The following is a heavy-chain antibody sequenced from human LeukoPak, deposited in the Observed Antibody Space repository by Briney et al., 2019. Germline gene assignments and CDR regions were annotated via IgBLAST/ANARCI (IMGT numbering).Heavy chain of an antibody. J-gene: IGHJ4*02. CDR1: GFTFSSYG. V-gene: IGHV3-30*02. D-gene: IGHD3-16*01. CDR3: AKGRPLGANFWVY. Sequence: GALRLSCAASGFTFSSYGMHWVRQAPGKGLEWVAFIRYGGGNKYYADSVKGRFTISRDNSKNTLYLQMNSLRAEDTAVYYCAKGRPLGANFWVYWGQGTLVTVSS. CDR2: IRYGGGNK.